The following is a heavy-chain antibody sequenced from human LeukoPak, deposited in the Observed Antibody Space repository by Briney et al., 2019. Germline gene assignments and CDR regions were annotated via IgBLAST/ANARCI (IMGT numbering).Heavy chain of an antibody. D-gene: IGHD1-26*01. CDR3: ARLTSGSYYQIVDY. J-gene: IGHJ4*02. CDR1: GFTFSSYS. Sequence: GGSLRLSWAASGFTFSSYSMNWVRQAPGKGLEWVSSISSSSSYIYYADSVKGRFTISRDNAKNSLYLQMNSLRAEDTAVYYCARLTSGSYYQIVDYWGQGTLVTVSS. V-gene: IGHV3-21*01. CDR2: ISSSSSYI.